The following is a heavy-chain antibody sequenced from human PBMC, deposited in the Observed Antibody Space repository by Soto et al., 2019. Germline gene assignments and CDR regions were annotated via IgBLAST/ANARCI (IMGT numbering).Heavy chain of an antibody. V-gene: IGHV4-59*01. J-gene: IGHJ4*02. CDR3: ARADPDASVGY. CDR1: GGSMSSYY. D-gene: IGHD2-15*01. Sequence: LSLTCTVSGGSMSSYYWAWLRQSPGRGLEWIGYISYSGSTYYNPSLKSRVTISADTSKNQFSLRMNSMIAADTAVYYCARADPDASVGYWGQGTLVTVSS. CDR2: ISYSGST.